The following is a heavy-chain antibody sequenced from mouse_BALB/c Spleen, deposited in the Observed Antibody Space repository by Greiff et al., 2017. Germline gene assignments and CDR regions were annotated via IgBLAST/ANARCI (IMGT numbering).Heavy chain of an antibody. CDR1: GFSLTSYC. Sequence: QVQLKQSGPGLVAPSQCLSISCTVSGFSLTSYCVHWVRQPPGKGLEWLGVICAGGSTNYNSAIMSRLSISKDNSKGQVFLRMNSLQTDDTAMYYCAREDYCGFAYWGQGTLVTVSA. CDR3: AREDYCGFAY. V-gene: IGHV2-9*02. D-gene: IGHD1-1*01. J-gene: IGHJ3*01. CDR2: ICAGGST.